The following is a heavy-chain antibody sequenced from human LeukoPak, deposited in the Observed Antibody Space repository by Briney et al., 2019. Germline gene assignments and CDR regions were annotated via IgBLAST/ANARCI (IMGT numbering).Heavy chain of an antibody. D-gene: IGHD6-19*01. V-gene: IGHV4-39*07. CDR1: GGSINSRTYY. Sequence: SETLSLTCTVSGGSINSRTYYWGWIRQPPGKGLEWIGTIYYSGTTYYNPSLKSRVTISVDTSKNQFSLKLSSVTAADTAVYYCARVAVAGYYFDYWGQGTLVTVSS. CDR3: ARVAVAGYYFDY. J-gene: IGHJ4*02. CDR2: IYYSGTT.